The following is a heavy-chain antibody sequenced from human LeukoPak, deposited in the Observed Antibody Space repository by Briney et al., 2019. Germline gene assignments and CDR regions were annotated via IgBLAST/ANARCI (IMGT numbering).Heavy chain of an antibody. Sequence: VASVKVSCKASGGTFNSYAISWVRQAPGQGLEWMGGIIPIFGTTNYARKFRGRVTLTADKSTSTAYMELSTLRSEDTAVYYCARDSYGSGSFDYWGQGTLVTVSS. CDR3: ARDSYGSGSFDY. CDR2: IIPIFGTT. CDR1: GGTFNSYA. V-gene: IGHV1-69*06. J-gene: IGHJ4*02. D-gene: IGHD3-10*01.